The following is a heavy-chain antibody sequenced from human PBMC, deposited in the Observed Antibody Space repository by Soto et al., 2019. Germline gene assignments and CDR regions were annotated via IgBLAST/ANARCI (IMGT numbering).Heavy chain of an antibody. V-gene: IGHV3-9*01. CDR3: AKDSLSLVVTWGGDAFDI. J-gene: IGHJ3*02. CDR1: GFTFDDYA. D-gene: IGHD3-22*01. CDR2: ISWNSGSI. Sequence: GGSLRLSCAASGFTFDDYAMHWVRQAPGKGLEWVSGISWNSGSIGYADSVKGRFTISRDNAKNSLYLQMNSLRAEDTALYYCAKDSLSLVVTWGGDAFDIWGQGTMVTVSS.